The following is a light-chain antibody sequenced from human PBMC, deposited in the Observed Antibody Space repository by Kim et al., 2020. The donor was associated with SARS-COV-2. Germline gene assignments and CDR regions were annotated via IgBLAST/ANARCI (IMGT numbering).Light chain of an antibody. CDR1: QSVSSW. CDR3: QQYNSYPWT. CDR2: DAS. V-gene: IGKV1-5*01. Sequence: DIQMTQSPSTLSAVVGERVTITCRASQSVSSWLAWYQQKPGKAPELLIYDASSLESGVPSRFSGSGSGTEFTLTISRLQADDFATYFCQQYNSYPWTFGQGTTVEIK. J-gene: IGKJ1*01.